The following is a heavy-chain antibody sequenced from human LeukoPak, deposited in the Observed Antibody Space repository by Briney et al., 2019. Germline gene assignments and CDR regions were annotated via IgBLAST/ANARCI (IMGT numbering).Heavy chain of an antibody. CDR3: ARSKDILTGYCFDY. CDR2: IYYSGST. CDR1: GGSISSSSYY. V-gene: IGHV4-39*07. D-gene: IGHD3-9*01. Sequence: SETLSLTCTVSGGSISSSSYYWGWIRQPPGKGLEWIGSIYYSGSTYYNPSLKSRVTISVDTSKNQFSLKLSSVTAADTTVYYCARSKDILTGYCFDYWGQGTLVTVSS. J-gene: IGHJ4*02.